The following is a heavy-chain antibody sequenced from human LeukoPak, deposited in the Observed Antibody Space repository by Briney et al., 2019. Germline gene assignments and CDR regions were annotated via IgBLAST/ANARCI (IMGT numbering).Heavy chain of an antibody. CDR1: GITLSNYG. D-gene: IGHD2-15*01. CDR3: AKRGVVIRAVLVVGFHKEAHYFDS. J-gene: IGHJ4*02. V-gene: IGHV3-23*01. CDR2: ISDRGGST. Sequence: PGGSLRLSCVVSGITLSNYGMSWVRQAPGKGLEWVAGISDRGGSTNYADSVKGRFTISRDNPKNTLYLQMNSLRSEDTAVYFCAKRGVVIRAVLVVGFHKEAHYFDSWGQGALVTVSS.